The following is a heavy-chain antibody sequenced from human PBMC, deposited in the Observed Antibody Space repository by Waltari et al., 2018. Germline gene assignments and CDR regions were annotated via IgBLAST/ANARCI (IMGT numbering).Heavy chain of an antibody. J-gene: IGHJ4*02. CDR1: SYA. Sequence: SYAMHWVRQAPGKGLEWVAVISYDGSNKYYADSVKGRFTISRDNSKNTLYLQMNSLRAEDTAVYYCARDQVCSSTSCRREYYFDYWGQGTLVTVSS. CDR2: ISYDGSNK. D-gene: IGHD2-2*01. CDR3: ARDQVCSSTSCRREYYFDY. V-gene: IGHV3-30-3*01.